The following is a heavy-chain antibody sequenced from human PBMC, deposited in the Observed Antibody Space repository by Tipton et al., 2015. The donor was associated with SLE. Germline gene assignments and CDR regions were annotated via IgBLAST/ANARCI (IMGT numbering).Heavy chain of an antibody. CDR2: IKSKTDGGTT. CDR1: GFTFSNAW. J-gene: IGHJ4*02. Sequence: SLRLSCAASGFTFSNAWMSWVRQAPGKGLEWVGRIKSKTDGGTTDYAAPVKGRFTIQRDDSKNTLYLQMNSLKTEDTAVYYCTSHYCSGGSCYYGWGQGTLVTVSS. D-gene: IGHD2-15*01. CDR3: TSHYCSGGSCYYG. V-gene: IGHV3-15*01.